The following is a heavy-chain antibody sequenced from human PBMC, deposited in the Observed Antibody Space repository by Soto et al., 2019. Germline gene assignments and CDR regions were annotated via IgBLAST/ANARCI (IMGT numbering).Heavy chain of an antibody. CDR1: GFTFSGSA. Sequence: EVQLVESGGGLVQPGGSLKLSCAASGFTFSGSAMHWVRQASGKGLEWVGRIRNKPNNYATAYAASVKGRFTISRDDSQNTAYLQMNRLKTEDTAVYYCASKNGHGYYYGMDVWGQGTTVTVSS. V-gene: IGHV3-73*01. CDR3: ASKNGHGYYYGMDV. CDR2: IRNKPNNYAT. J-gene: IGHJ6*02.